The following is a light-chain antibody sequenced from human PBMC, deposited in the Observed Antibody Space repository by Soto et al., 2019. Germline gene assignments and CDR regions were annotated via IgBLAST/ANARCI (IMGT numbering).Light chain of an antibody. CDR3: QQRSNWPPIT. V-gene: IGKV1-8*01. Sequence: IRLTHSPSSLSASTGDSVTITCRASQGLXSHLAWYRQKPGKAPKLLSXAPSTLQSGVLSRFSGSGSGRDFTLTISCLKSEYVSVYYCQQRSNWPPITFGQGTRLEIK. CDR1: QGLXSH. CDR2: APS. J-gene: IGKJ5*01.